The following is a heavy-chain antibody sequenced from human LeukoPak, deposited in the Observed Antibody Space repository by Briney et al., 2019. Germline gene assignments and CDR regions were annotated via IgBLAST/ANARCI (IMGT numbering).Heavy chain of an antibody. CDR2: IYYSGST. Sequence: PSETLSLTCTVSGGSISSSSYYWGWIRQPPGKGLEWIGSIYYSGSTYYNPSLKSRVTISVDTSKNQFSLKLSSVTAADTAVYYCARDDFDSPSDPWGQGTLVTVSS. J-gene: IGHJ5*02. CDR1: GGSISSSSYY. D-gene: IGHD3-9*01. CDR3: ARDDFDSPSDP. V-gene: IGHV4-39*07.